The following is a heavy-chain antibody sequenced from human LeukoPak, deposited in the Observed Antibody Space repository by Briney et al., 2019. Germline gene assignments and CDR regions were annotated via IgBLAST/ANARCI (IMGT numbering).Heavy chain of an antibody. Sequence: SETLSLTCAVYGGSFSGYYWSWIRQPPGKGLEWIGEINHSGSTNYNPSLKSRVTISVDTSKNQFSLKLSSVTAADTAVYYCARNRGEQPELWGQGTLVTVSS. D-gene: IGHD1-14*01. CDR2: INHSGST. CDR3: ARNRGEQPEL. J-gene: IGHJ4*02. CDR1: GGSFSGYY. V-gene: IGHV4-34*01.